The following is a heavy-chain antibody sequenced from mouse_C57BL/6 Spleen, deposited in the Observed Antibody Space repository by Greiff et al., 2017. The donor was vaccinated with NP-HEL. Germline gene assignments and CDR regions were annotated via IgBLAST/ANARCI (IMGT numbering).Heavy chain of an antibody. D-gene: IGHD1-1*01. V-gene: IGHV1-9*01. CDR1: GYTFTGYW. CDR3: ARKGGSSRAWFAY. Sequence: QVQLQQPGAELMKPGASVKLSCKATGYTFTGYWIEWVKQRPGHGLEWIGEILPGSGSTNYNEKFKGKATFTADTTSNTAYMQLSSLTTDDSAIYYWARKGGSSRAWFAYWGQGTLVTVSA. CDR2: ILPGSGST. J-gene: IGHJ3*01.